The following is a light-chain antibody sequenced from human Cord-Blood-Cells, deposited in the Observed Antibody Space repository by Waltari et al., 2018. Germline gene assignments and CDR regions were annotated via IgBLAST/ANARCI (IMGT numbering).Light chain of an antibody. CDR1: QAISNW. CDR3: QQANSFPWT. J-gene: IGKJ1*01. V-gene: IGKV1-12*01. Sequence: IQMTQSPSSVSASVGVSVTITCRARQAISNWLAWYQQNPGKAPKLLIYAASSLQSGVASRLSGSGSGTEFTLTISSPQAEEHATYYCQQANSFPWTFGQGTKVETK. CDR2: AAS.